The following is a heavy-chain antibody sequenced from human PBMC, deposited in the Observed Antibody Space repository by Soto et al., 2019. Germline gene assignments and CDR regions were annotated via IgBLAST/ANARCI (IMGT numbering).Heavy chain of an antibody. CDR3: ARQNYYDSSGSLGAFDI. V-gene: IGHV1-69*02. D-gene: IGHD3-22*01. Sequence: QVQLVQSGAEVKKPGSSVKVSCKASGGTFSSYTISWVRQAPGQGLEWMGRIIPILGIANYAQKFQGRVTITADKSTSTAYMELRSLRSEDTVVYYCARQNYYDSSGSLGAFDIWGQGTMVTVSS. CDR2: IIPILGIA. CDR1: GGTFSSYT. J-gene: IGHJ3*02.